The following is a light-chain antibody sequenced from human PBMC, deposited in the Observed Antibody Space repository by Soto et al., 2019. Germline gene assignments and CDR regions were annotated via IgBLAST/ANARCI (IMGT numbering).Light chain of an antibody. CDR3: QQLNSYPIT. CDR2: AAS. J-gene: IGKJ5*01. CDR1: QGISSY. Sequence: DIQLTQSPSFLSVSVGDRVTITCRASQGISSYLAWYQQKPGQAPKLLIYAASTWPSGVPARFSGSGSGTEFTLTISRLEPEDFAAYYCQQLNSYPITFGQGTRLEIK. V-gene: IGKV1-9*01.